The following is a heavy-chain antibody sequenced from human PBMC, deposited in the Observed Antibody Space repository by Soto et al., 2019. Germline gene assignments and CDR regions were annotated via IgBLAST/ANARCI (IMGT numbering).Heavy chain of an antibody. J-gene: IGHJ3*01. CDR2: LRSASSFI. Sequence: QAQLVESGGALAKPGGSLRPSCPTSGFTFTNLNMSWFRQLPGKGLEWIPFLRSASSFINYAESVRGRFIISRDNAQNSLSLQMNSLTVEDTAMYYCARVRSGTYNAFDLWGQGTMVIVSS. V-gene: IGHV3-11*06. D-gene: IGHD1-26*01. CDR1: GFTFTNLN. CDR3: ARVRSGTYNAFDL.